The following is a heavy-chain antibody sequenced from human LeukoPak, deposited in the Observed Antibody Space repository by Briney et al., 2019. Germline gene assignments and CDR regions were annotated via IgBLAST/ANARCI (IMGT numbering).Heavy chain of an antibody. CDR1: GDTLTELS. Sequence: ASVKVSCKVSGDTLTELSIHWVRQAPGKGLEWMGGFDPEQGEIIYAQNFQGRLTMTEDTSADIAYMDLSSLTSEDTAVYYCARDATYCRGSTCSYYGLDVWGQGTTVTVSS. J-gene: IGHJ6*02. CDR3: ARDATYCRGSTCSYYGLDV. CDR2: FDPEQGEI. D-gene: IGHD2-15*01. V-gene: IGHV1-24*01.